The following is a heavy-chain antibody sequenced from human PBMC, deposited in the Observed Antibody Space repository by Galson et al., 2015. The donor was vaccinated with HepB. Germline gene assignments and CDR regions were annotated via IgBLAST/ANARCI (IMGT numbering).Heavy chain of an antibody. D-gene: IGHD3-3*01. Sequence: SLRLSCAASGFTFSSYAMSWVRQAPGKGLEWVSVISGSGGTIYYADSVKGRFTISRDNSKNTLYLQMNSLRAEDTAVYYCAKDAPVLRFLEWLQLYFDCWGQGTLVTVSS. CDR1: GFTFSSYA. V-gene: IGHV3-23*01. CDR2: ISGSGGTI. J-gene: IGHJ4*02. CDR3: AKDAPVLRFLEWLQLYFDC.